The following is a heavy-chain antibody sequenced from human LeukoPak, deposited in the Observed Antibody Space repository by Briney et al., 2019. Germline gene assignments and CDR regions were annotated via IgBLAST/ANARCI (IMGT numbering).Heavy chain of an antibody. J-gene: IGHJ3*02. CDR2: FDPEDGET. Sequence: ASVKVSCKVSGYTLTELSMHWVRQPPGKGLEWMGGFDPEDGETIYAQKFQGRVTMTEDTSTDTAYMELSSLRSEDTAVYYCATGPLLRELKRGYAFDIWGQGTMVTVSS. V-gene: IGHV1-24*01. CDR1: GYTLTELS. CDR3: ATGPLLRELKRGYAFDI. D-gene: IGHD1-26*01.